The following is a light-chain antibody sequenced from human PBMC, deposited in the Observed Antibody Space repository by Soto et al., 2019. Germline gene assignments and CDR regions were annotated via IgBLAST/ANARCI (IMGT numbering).Light chain of an antibody. V-gene: IGKV3-20*01. J-gene: IGKJ1*01. Sequence: EIVLTQSPATLSVSPGETATLSCRASQSVSSSLAWYQQTPGRAPRLLIYGASNRATDTPARFSASGSGTDFTLTISRLEPEDFAVYYCQQYGSSGTFGQGTKWIS. CDR3: QQYGSSGT. CDR2: GAS. CDR1: QSVSSS.